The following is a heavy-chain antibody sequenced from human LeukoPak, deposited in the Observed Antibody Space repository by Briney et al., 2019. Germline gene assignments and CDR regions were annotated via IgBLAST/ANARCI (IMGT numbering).Heavy chain of an antibody. CDR2: ISWNSGSI. CDR1: GFTFDDYA. J-gene: IGHJ3*02. V-gene: IGHV3-9*01. Sequence: PGRSLRLSCAASGFTFDDYAMHWVRQAPGKGLEWVSGISWNSGSIGYADSMKGRFTISRDNAKNSLYLQMNSLRAEDTALYYCAKEGEMRAFDIWGQGTMVTVSS. CDR3: AKEGEMRAFDI. D-gene: IGHD1-26*01.